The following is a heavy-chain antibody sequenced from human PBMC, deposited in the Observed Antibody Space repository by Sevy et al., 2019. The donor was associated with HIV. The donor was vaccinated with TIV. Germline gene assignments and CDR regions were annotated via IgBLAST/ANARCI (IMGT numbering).Heavy chain of an antibody. Sequence: GGSLRLSCAASGFTFSNYAMHWVRQPPGKGLAWVALIWYDGSKIFYADSVKGRFTISRDNSESTLYLQMNSLRAEDTALYHCAKGGPNSGYDYYFDYWGQGTLVTV. D-gene: IGHD5-12*01. CDR1: GFTFSNYA. CDR2: IWYDGSKI. V-gene: IGHV3-33*06. CDR3: AKGGPNSGYDYYFDY. J-gene: IGHJ4*02.